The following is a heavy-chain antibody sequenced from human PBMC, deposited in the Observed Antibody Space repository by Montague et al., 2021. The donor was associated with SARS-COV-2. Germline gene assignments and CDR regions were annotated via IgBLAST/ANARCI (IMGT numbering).Heavy chain of an antibody. J-gene: IGHJ4*02. Sequence: SETLSLTRTVHRGSFSGYYWTWIRQPPGKGLEWIGEINHSGGVNYNPSLKSRVTISVDTSKNHFSLKLRSVTAADTAIHYCARGYCSSTTCYRSPHYWGQGTLVAVSS. CDR3: ARGYCSSTTCYRSPHY. CDR2: INHSGGV. D-gene: IGHD2-2*01. V-gene: IGHV4-34*01. CDR1: RGSFSGYY.